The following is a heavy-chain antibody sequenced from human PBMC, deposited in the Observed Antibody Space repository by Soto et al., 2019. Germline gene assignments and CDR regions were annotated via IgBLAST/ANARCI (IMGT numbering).Heavy chain of an antibody. CDR2: INYSGNT. CDR3: ASHRRFYGDYDALDI. V-gene: IGHV4-31*03. CDR1: GGSISGGDYY. Sequence: TLSLTCTVSGGSISGGDYYWNWSWIRQHPGKGLEWIGYINYSGNTDYNPSLKSRITISVDTSKNQFSLKLTSVTAADTAVYYCASHRRFYGDYDALDIWGQGTMVTVSS. D-gene: IGHD4-17*01. J-gene: IGHJ3*02.